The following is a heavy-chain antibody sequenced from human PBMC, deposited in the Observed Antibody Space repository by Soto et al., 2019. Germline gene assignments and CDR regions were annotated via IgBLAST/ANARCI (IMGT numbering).Heavy chain of an antibody. Sequence: GGSLRLSGASSGCNFGFYAMHWFRQTPGKVLEWLAVISFDGNNIYYAESVRGRFISSRESSSSMLYLQMNNLNPEDSAIYYCARVRCSSIWCVTHFDNWGQGTLVTVSS. V-gene: IGHV3-30-3*01. J-gene: IGHJ4*02. D-gene: IGHD2-2*01. CDR1: GCNFGFYA. CDR2: ISFDGNNI. CDR3: ARVRCSSIWCVTHFDN.